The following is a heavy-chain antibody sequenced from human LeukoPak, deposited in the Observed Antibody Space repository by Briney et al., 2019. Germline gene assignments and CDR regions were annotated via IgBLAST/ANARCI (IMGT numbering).Heavy chain of an antibody. CDR1: GDSISSSS. Sequence: SETLSLTCTVSGDSISSSSWSWIRQPAGKGLEWIGRIYTSGGTNYNPSLKSRVTLSVDTSKNQFSLNLTSVTAADTAVYYCAREVPNSGYSTRAIDSWGQGTLVTVSS. J-gene: IGHJ4*02. CDR2: IYTSGGT. CDR3: AREVPNSGYSTRAIDS. V-gene: IGHV4-4*07. D-gene: IGHD3-3*01.